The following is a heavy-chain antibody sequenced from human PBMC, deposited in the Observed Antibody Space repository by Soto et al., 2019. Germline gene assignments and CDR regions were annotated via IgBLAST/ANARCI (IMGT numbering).Heavy chain of an antibody. CDR3: ATEIGSSSWYYYYGMDV. CDR2: MNPNSGNT. J-gene: IGHJ6*02. V-gene: IGHV1-8*01. Sequence: ASVEVSCKASGYTFTSYDINWVRQATGQGLEWMGWMNPNSGNTGYAQKFQGRVTMTRNTSISTAYMEPSSLRSEDTAVYYCATEIGSSSWYYYYGMDVWGQGTTVTVS. D-gene: IGHD6-13*01. CDR1: GYTFTSYD.